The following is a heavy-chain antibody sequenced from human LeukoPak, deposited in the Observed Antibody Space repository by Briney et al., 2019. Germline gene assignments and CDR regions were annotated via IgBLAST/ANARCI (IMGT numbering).Heavy chain of an antibody. CDR1: GYTFTSYG. D-gene: IGHD3-16*01. CDR2: ISAYNGNT. Sequence: WASVKVSCKASGYTFTSYGISWVRQAPEQGLEWMGWISAYNGNTNYAQKLQGRVTMTTDTSTSTAYMELRSLRSDDTAMYYCARSRGGGFSYYFDYWGQGTLVTVSS. CDR3: ARSRGGGFSYYFDY. V-gene: IGHV1-18*01. J-gene: IGHJ4*02.